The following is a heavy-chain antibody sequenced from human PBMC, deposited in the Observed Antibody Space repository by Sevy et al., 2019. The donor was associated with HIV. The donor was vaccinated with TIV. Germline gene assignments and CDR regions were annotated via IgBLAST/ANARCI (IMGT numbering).Heavy chain of an antibody. J-gene: IGHJ4*02. CDR2: IYYSGST. CDR1: GGSISSGDYY. CDR3: ARVPGYYDFWSGYYRKGPFDY. V-gene: IGHV4-30-4*01. Sequence: SETLSLTCTVSGGSISSGDYYWGWIRQPPGKGLEWIGYIYYSGSTYYNPSLKSRVTISVDTSKNQFSLKLSSVTAADTAVYYCARVPGYYDFWSGYYRKGPFDYWGQGTLVTVSS. D-gene: IGHD3-3*01.